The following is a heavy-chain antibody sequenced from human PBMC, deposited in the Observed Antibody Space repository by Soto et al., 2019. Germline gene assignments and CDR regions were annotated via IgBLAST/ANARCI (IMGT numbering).Heavy chain of an antibody. V-gene: IGHV3-30-3*01. D-gene: IGHD3-16*01. J-gene: IGHJ6*02. Sequence: SLRLSCAASGFTFSSYAMHWVRQAPGKGLEWVAVISYDGSNKYYADSVKGRFTISRDNSKNTLYLQMNSLRAEDTAVYYCARDAYVFPALHGYYGMDVWGQGTTVTVSS. CDR3: ARDAYVFPALHGYYGMDV. CDR2: ISYDGSNK. CDR1: GFTFSSYA.